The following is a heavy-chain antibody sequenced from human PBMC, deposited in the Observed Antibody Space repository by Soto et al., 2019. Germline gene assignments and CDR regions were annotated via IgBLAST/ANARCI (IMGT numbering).Heavy chain of an antibody. J-gene: IGHJ3*02. CDR1: GYTFTSYG. V-gene: IGHV1-18*04. CDR2: ISAYNGNT. CDR3: ERDSDYYDSSDAFDI. Sequence: ASVKVSCKASGYTFTSYGISWVRQAPGQGLEWMGWISAYNGNTNYAQKLQGRVTMTTDTSTSTAYMELRSLRSDDTAVYYCERDSDYYDSSDAFDIWGQGTMVTV. D-gene: IGHD3-22*01.